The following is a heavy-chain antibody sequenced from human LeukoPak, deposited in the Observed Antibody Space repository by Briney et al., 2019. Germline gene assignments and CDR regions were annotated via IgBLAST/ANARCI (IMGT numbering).Heavy chain of an antibody. V-gene: IGHV1-2*02. CDR3: ARGAHYHDSSEGYDY. D-gene: IGHD3-22*01. CDR2: INPNSGGT. J-gene: IGHJ4*02. CDR1: GYTFTGYY. Sequence: ASVKVSCKASGYTFTGYYMHWVRQAPGQGLEWMGWINPNSGGTNYAQKFQGRVTMTRDTSISTAYMEVSRLRSDDTAVYYCARGAHYHDSSEGYDYWGQGTLVTVSS.